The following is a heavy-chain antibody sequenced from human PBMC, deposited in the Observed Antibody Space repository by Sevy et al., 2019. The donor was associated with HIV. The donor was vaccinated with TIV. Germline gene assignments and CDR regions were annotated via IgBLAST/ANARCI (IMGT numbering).Heavy chain of an antibody. CDR2: INQDGSAT. V-gene: IGHV3-7*04. Sequence: GGSLRLSCAASGFAFSSFWMYWVSQAPGKGLEWVANINQDGSATHYVDSVKGRFTVSRDNAKNSLYLQMNSLRAEDTAVYYCARGPNDYAGVGDYWGQGTLVTVSS. J-gene: IGHJ4*02. CDR1: GFAFSSFW. CDR3: ARGPNDYAGVGDY. D-gene: IGHD4-17*01.